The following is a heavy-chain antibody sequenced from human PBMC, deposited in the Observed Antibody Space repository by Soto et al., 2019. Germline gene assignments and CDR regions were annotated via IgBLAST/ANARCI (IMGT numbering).Heavy chain of an antibody. CDR1: GGSFSGYY. J-gene: IGHJ4*02. D-gene: IGHD3-10*01. CDR3: ARETYYYGSGSYYKFCYFDY. Sequence: SETLSLTCAVYGGSFSGYYWSWIRQPPGKGLEWIGEINHSGSTNYNPSLKSRVTISVDTSKNQFSLKLSSVTAADTAVYYCARETYYYGSGSYYKFCYFDYWGQGTLVTVSS. V-gene: IGHV4-34*01. CDR2: INHSGST.